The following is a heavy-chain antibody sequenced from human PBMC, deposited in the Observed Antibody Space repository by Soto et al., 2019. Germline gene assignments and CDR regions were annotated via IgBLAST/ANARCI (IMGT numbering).Heavy chain of an antibody. D-gene: IGHD6-19*01. Sequence: QVQLVQSGAEVKKPGASVKVSCKASGYTFTSYAMHWVRQAPGQRLEWMGWINAGNGNTKYSQKFQGRVTITRDTSASTAYMELSSLRSEDTAVYYCSRVVAGTPFDYWGQGTLVTVSS. CDR1: GYTFTSYA. V-gene: IGHV1-3*01. J-gene: IGHJ4*02. CDR3: SRVVAGTPFDY. CDR2: INAGNGNT.